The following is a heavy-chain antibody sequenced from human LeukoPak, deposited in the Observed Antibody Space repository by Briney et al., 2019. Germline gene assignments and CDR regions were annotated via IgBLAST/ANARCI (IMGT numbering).Heavy chain of an antibody. D-gene: IGHD3-3*01. V-gene: IGHV5-51*04. CDR1: GYSFTIYW. Sequence: GESLKISCKVSGYSFTIYWIGWVRQMPGKGREGVGMIYPGDSDTRYSPSFQGQVPISADKPISTAYLQWSSLKASDTAMYYCPVLDDFWSGYFGYWGQGPLVSLPS. CDR3: PVLDDFWSGYFGY. J-gene: IGHJ4*02. CDR2: IYPGDSDT.